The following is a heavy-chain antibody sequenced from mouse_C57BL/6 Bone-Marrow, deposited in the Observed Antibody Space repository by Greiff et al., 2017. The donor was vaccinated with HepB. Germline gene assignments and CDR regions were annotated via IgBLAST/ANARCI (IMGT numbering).Heavy chain of an antibody. V-gene: IGHV1-72*01. D-gene: IGHD1-1*01. CDR2: IDPNSGGT. Sequence: QVQLKQPGAELVKPGASVKLSCKASGYTFTSYWMHWVKQRPGRGLEWIGRIDPNSGGTKYNEKFKSKATLTVDKPSSTAYMQLSSLISEDSAVYYCGREGYYGSSPFAYWGQGTLVTVSA. J-gene: IGHJ3*01. CDR3: GREGYYGSSPFAY. CDR1: GYTFTSYW.